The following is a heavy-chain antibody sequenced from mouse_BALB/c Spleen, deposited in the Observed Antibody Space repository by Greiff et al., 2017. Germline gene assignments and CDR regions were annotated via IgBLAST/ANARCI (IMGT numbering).Heavy chain of an antibody. J-gene: IGHJ2*01. CDR3: ARDLYYDYDGYYFDY. V-gene: IGHV7-3*02. D-gene: IGHD2-4*01. CDR2: IRNKANGYTT. CDR1: GFTFTDYY. Sequence: DVMLVESGGGLVQPGGSLRLSCATSGFTFTDYYMSWVRQPPGKALEWLGFIRNKANGYTTEYSASVKGRFTISRDNSQSILYLQMNTLRAEDSATYYCARDLYYDYDGYYFDYWGQGTTLTVSS.